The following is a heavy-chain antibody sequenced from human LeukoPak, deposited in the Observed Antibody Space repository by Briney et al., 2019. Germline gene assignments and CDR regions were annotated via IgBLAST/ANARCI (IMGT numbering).Heavy chain of an antibody. CDR3: ARRAGAYSHPYDY. V-gene: IGHV3-53*01. CDR2: IYSDNT. Sequence: GGSLRLSCTVSGFTVSSNSRSWVRQAPGKGLEWVSFIYSDNTHYSDSVKGRFTISRDNSKNTLYLQMNSLRAEDTAVYYCARRAGAYSHPYDYWGQGTLVTVSS. D-gene: IGHD4/OR15-4a*01. CDR1: GFTVSSNS. J-gene: IGHJ4*02.